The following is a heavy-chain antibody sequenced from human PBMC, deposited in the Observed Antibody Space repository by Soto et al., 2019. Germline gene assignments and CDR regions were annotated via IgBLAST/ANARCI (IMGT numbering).Heavy chain of an antibody. D-gene: IGHD2-2*01. Sequence: ASVKVSCKASGYTFTSYYMHWVRQAPGQGLEWMGIINPSGYGTSYAQKFQGRVTMTRDTSTSTFYMELRSLRSDDTAVYFCAIVGVVLQSALYYFDYWGQGTLVTVSA. CDR1: GYTFTSYY. J-gene: IGHJ4*02. CDR2: INPSGYGT. CDR3: AIVGVVLQSALYYFDY. V-gene: IGHV1-46*01.